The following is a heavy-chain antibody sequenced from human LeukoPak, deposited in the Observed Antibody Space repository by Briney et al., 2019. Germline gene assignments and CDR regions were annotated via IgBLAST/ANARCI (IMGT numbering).Heavy chain of an antibody. J-gene: IGHJ4*02. D-gene: IGHD1-1*01. CDR3: ARTTTFAPHFDY. CDR1: GFTVSSNY. Sequence: GGSLRLSCAASGFTVSSNYMSWVRQAPGKGLEWVSVIYSGGTTYYADSVKGRFTISRDNSKNTLYLQMNSLRAEDTAVYYCARTTTFAPHFDYWGRGTLVTVSS. CDR2: IYSGGTT. V-gene: IGHV3-66*01.